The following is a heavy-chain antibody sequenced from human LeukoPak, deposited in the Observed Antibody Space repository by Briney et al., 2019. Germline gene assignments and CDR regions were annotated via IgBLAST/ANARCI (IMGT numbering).Heavy chain of an antibody. D-gene: IGHD2-2*01. CDR3: GRLAHNAWYAIDF. J-gene: IGHJ4*02. CDR1: GFTFSNCW. V-gene: IGHV3-7*01. CDR2: ILPDGSQK. Sequence: GGSLRLSCAASGFTFSNCWMSWVRQAPGKGLEWLANILPDGSQKYYVDSVKGRFTISRDNPKNSLYLQINNLRAEDTAVYYCGRLAHNAWYAIDFWGQGTLVTVSS.